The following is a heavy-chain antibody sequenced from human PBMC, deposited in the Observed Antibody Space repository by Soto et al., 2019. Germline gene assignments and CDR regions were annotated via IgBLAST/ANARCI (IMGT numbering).Heavy chain of an antibody. Sequence: SETLSLTCAVYDGSLSGYYWSWIRQPPGKRLEWIGEINQSGVTDYNPTLNSRVTMSVDTSKNQFSLKLGSVTAADTAMYYCARNYDDSSGHYRLFDYWGQGTPVTVS. CDR1: DGSLSGYY. J-gene: IGHJ4*02. CDR2: INQSGVT. D-gene: IGHD3-22*01. CDR3: ARNYDDSSGHYRLFDY. V-gene: IGHV4-34*01.